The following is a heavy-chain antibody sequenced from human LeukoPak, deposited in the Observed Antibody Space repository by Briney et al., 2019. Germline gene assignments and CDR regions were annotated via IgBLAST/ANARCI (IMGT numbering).Heavy chain of an antibody. D-gene: IGHD5-18*01. CDR3: ARSTVDAAMVSPRSFDY. V-gene: IGHV1-69*13. CDR1: GGTFSSYA. Sequence: SVKVSCKASGGTFSSYAISWVRQAPGQGLEWMGGIIPIFGTANYAQKFQGRVTITADESTSTAYMELSNLRSEDTAVYYCARSTVDAAMVSPRSFDYWGQGTLVTVSS. CDR2: IIPIFGTA. J-gene: IGHJ4*02.